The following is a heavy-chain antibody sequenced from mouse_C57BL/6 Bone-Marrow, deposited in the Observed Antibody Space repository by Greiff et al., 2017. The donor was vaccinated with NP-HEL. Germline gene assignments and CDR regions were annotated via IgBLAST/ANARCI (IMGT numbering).Heavy chain of an antibody. J-gene: IGHJ3*01. V-gene: IGHV8-8*01. CDR3: ARIYDYDGAWFAY. D-gene: IGHD2-4*01. CDR1: GFSLSTFGMG. Sequence: VKLQESGPGILQPSQTLSLTCSFSGFSLSTFGMGVGWIRQPSGKGLEWLAHIWWDDDKYYNPALKSRLTISKDTSKNQVFLKIANVDTADTATYYCARIYDYDGAWFAYWGQGTLVTVSA. CDR2: IWWDDDK.